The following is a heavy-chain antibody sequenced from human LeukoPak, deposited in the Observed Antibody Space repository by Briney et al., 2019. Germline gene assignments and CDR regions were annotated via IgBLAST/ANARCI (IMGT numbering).Heavy chain of an antibody. J-gene: IGHJ4*02. CDR3: ARETYCSGGSCYPDY. D-gene: IGHD2-15*01. CDR2: IWYDGSNK. V-gene: IGHV3-33*01. Sequence: GGSLRLSCAASGFTFSSYGMHWVRQAPGKWLEWVAVIWYDGSNKYYADSVKGRFTISRDNSKNTLYLQMNSLRAEDTAVYYCARETYCSGGSCYPDYWGQGTLVTVSS. CDR1: GFTFSSYG.